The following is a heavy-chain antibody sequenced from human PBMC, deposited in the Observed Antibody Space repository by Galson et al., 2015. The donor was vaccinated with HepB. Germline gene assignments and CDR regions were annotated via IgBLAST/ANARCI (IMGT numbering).Heavy chain of an antibody. D-gene: IGHD6-19*01. CDR3: ARDFAAGPSSRFDA. Sequence: SVKVSCKASGTAFSRFSLNWVRQAPGQGLEWMGRIIPMYGMTNYARTFQGRLTITADESTNTAFIEVSSLRSEDTAIYYCARDFAAGPSSRFDAWGPGTLGTAAS. J-gene: IGHJ5*02. V-gene: IGHV1-69*13. CDR1: GTAFSRFS. CDR2: IIPMYGMT.